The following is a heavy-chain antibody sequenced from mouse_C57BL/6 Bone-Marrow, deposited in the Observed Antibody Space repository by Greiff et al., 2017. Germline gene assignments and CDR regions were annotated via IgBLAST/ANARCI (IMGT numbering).Heavy chain of an antibody. CDR3: ARQHYGPFYYYAMDY. CDR1: GFTFSSYG. J-gene: IGHJ4*01. V-gene: IGHV5-6*01. D-gene: IGHD1-1*01. CDR2: ISSGGSYT. Sequence: EVMLVESGGDLVKPGGSLKLSCAASGFTFSSYGMSWVRQTPDKRLEWVATISSGGSYTYYPDSVKGRFTISRDNAKNILYLQMSSLKSEDTAMYYCARQHYGPFYYYAMDYWGQGTSVTVSS.